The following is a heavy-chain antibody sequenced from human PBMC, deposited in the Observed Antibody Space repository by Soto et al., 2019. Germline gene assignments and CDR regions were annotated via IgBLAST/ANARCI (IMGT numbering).Heavy chain of an antibody. Sequence: GESLKISCKGSGYSFTNYWIGWVRQMPGKGLEWMGIIYPGDSDTKYNPSFQGQVTISADKSITTTYLQWSSLKASDTAIYYCAASIFYYGMDVWGQGTTVTVSS. CDR2: IYPGDSDT. V-gene: IGHV5-51*01. J-gene: IGHJ6*02. CDR1: GYSFTNYW. CDR3: AASIFYYGMDV.